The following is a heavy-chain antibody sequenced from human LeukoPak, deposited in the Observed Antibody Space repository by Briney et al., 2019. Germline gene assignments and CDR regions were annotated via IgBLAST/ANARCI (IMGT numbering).Heavy chain of an antibody. V-gene: IGHV3-7*01. Sequence: GGSLRLSCAASGFTFSSYWMSWVRQAAGKGLEWVANIKQDGSEKYYVDSVKGRFTISRDNAKNSLYLQMNSLRAEDTAVYYCARDTASYQLLDAFDIWGQGTMVTVSS. CDR2: IKQDGSEK. D-gene: IGHD2-2*01. J-gene: IGHJ3*02. CDR3: ARDTASYQLLDAFDI. CDR1: GFTFSSYW.